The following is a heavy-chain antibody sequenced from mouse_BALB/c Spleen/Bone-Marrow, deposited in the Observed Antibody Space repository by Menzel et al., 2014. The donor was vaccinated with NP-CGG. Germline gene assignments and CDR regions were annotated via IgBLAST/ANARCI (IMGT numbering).Heavy chain of an antibody. CDR3: ARGGYDGGDHYAMDY. V-gene: IGHV1-66*01. CDR2: IFPGSGNT. D-gene: IGHD2-14*01. CDR1: GYSFTSYY. J-gene: IGHJ4*01. Sequence: QVQLQQSGLLVKPGASVKISCKASGYSFTSYYIHWVKQRPGQGLEWIGWIFPGSGNTKYNEKLKGKATLTADTSSSTAYMQLSSLTSEDSAVYFCARGGYDGGDHYAMDYWGQGTSATVSS.